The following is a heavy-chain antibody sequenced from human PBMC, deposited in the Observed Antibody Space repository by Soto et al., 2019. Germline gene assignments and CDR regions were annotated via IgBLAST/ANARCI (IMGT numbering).Heavy chain of an antibody. CDR3: VRDSGWPILNFDS. J-gene: IGHJ4*02. Sequence: GGSLRLSCAASGFDFRSYGIHWVRQAPGRGLEWVAAASYDGSETYYADSAKGRFTVSKEISKNTAFLQMNALRHEDTAVYFCVRDSGWPILNFDSWGQGTLVTVSS. CDR2: ASYDGSET. V-gene: IGHV3-30*03. D-gene: IGHD3-10*01. CDR1: GFDFRSYG.